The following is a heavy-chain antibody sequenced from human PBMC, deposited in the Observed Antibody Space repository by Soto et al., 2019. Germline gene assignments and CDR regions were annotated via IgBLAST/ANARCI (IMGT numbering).Heavy chain of an antibody. Sequence: QVQLQESGPGLVKPSQTLSLTCTVSGGSINSGGYYWSWIRQHPGKGLEWIGYIYNSGSTYYKPSLKSRVTISVDTSKNQFSLKLSSVTAADTAVYCCARGITMVRGVIHTPYFDYWGQGTLVTVSS. CDR1: GGSINSGGYY. CDR3: ARGITMVRGVIHTPYFDY. D-gene: IGHD3-10*01. CDR2: IYNSGST. V-gene: IGHV4-31*03. J-gene: IGHJ4*02.